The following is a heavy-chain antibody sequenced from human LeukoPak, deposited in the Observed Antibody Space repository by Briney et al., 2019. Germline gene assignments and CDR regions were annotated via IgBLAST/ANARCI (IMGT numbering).Heavy chain of an antibody. D-gene: IGHD1-26*01. CDR1: GFIFSHHG. V-gene: IGHV3-23*01. Sequence: GGSLRLSCATSGFIFSHHGMNWVRQAPGKGLEWVSGIRADAVTTYYADSVKGRFIISRDNSKNTLYLQMNTLRADDTALYYCAARPGISPYYIDFWGQGTLVTVSS. CDR3: AARPGISPYYIDF. J-gene: IGHJ4*02. CDR2: IRADAVTT.